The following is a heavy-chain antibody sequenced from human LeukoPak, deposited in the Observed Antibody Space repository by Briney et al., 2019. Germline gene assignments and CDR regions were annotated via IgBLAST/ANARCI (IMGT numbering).Heavy chain of an antibody. CDR2: ISGSGGSR. Sequence: PGGSLRLSCAASGFTFSTYWMHWVRQAPGKGLEWVSGISGSGGSRYYTDSVKGRFTISRDNTKNTLYLQMNSLRAEDTAIYYCAKQPAYVPSYGMDVWGQGTTVTVSS. CDR1: GFTFSTYW. CDR3: AKQPAYVPSYGMDV. D-gene: IGHD3-16*01. J-gene: IGHJ6*02. V-gene: IGHV3-23*01.